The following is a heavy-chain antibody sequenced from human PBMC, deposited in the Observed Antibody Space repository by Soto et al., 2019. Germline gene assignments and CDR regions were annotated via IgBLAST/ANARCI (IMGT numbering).Heavy chain of an antibody. Sequence: PGGSLRLSCAASGFTFSSYAMSWVRQAPGKGLEWVSAISGSGGSTYYADSVKGRLTIYRDNSKNTLYLQMNSLRAEDTAVYYCAKDHGVVVVKGYFQHWGQGTLVTVS. V-gene: IGHV3-23*01. D-gene: IGHD3-22*01. CDR1: GFTFSSYA. CDR3: AKDHGVVVVKGYFQH. CDR2: ISGSGGST. J-gene: IGHJ1*01.